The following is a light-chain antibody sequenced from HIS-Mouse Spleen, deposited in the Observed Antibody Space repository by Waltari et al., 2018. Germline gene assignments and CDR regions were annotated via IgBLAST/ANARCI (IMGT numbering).Light chain of an antibody. CDR3: YSTDSSGNHRV. V-gene: IGLV3-10*01. CDR2: EDS. CDR1: ALPKKY. Sequence: SYELTQPPSVSVSPGQTARITCSGDALPKKYAYWYQQKSGQSRVLVIYEDSKRPSGSPAGFSGSSSGTMATLTISGAQVEDEADYYCYSTDSSGNHRVFGGGTKLTVL. J-gene: IGLJ2*01.